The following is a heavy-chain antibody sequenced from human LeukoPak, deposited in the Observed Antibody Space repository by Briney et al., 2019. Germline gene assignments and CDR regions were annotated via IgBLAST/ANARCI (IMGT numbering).Heavy chain of an antibody. Sequence: GGSLRLSCAASGFTFSNAWMIWVRQAPGKGLEWVGRIKSKTDGGTTDYAAPVKGRFTISRDDSKNTLNLQMNSLKTEDTAVYYCTTEVLGSGNYYKDNYWGQGTLVTVSS. CDR2: IKSKTDGGTT. D-gene: IGHD3-10*01. J-gene: IGHJ4*02. V-gene: IGHV3-15*01. CDR3: TTEVLGSGNYYKDNY. CDR1: GFTFSNAW.